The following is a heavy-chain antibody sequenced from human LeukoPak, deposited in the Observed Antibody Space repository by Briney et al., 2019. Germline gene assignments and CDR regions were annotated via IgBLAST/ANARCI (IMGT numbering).Heavy chain of an antibody. Sequence: SETLSLTCTVSGGSISSYYWSWIRQPPGKGLEWIGYIYYSGSTNYNPSLKSRVTISVDTSKNQFSLKLSSVTAADTAVYYCARGRYSSSWWVYWGQGTLVTVSS. CDR2: IYYSGST. D-gene: IGHD6-13*01. CDR1: GGSISSYY. V-gene: IGHV4-59*12. CDR3: ARGRYSSSWWVY. J-gene: IGHJ4*02.